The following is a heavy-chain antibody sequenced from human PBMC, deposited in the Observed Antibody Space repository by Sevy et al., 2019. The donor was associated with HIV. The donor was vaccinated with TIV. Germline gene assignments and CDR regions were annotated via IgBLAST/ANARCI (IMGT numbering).Heavy chain of an antibody. CDR1: GGTFSSYA. J-gene: IGHJ4*02. CDR2: IIPIFGTA. CDR3: AREGRGTTMYFDY. V-gene: IGHV1-69*06. Sequence: ASVKVSCKASGGTFSSYAISWVRQAPGQGLEWMGGIIPIFGTANYAQMFQGRVTITADKSTSTAYMELSSLRSEDTAVYYCAREGRGTTMYFDYWGQGTLVTVSS. D-gene: IGHD4-17*01.